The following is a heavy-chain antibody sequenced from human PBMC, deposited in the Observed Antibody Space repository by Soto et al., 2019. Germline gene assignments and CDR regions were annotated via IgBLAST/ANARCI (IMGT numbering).Heavy chain of an antibody. CDR3: AKDSERFLEWLSVDY. CDR2: FDPEDGET. J-gene: IGHJ4*02. Sequence: ASVKVSCKVSGYTLTELSMHWVRQAPGKGLEWMGGFDPEDGETIYAQKFQGRVTMTEDTSTDTAYMELSSLRSEDTAVYYCAKDSERFLEWLSVDYWGQGTLVTVSS. D-gene: IGHD3-3*01. V-gene: IGHV1-24*01. CDR1: GYTLTELS.